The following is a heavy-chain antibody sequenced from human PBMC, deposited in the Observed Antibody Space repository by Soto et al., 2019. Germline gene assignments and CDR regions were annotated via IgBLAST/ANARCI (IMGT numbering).Heavy chain of an antibody. Sequence: QVQLVESGGGVVQPGRSLRLSCAASGFTFSNYGMHWVRQAPGKGLEWVAVISYDGDNKYYADSVKGRFTISRDNSKNTLYLQMNSLRAEDTAVYYCARDGDLNSSWYYGMDVWGQGTTVTVSS. D-gene: IGHD6-6*01. CDR3: ARDGDLNSSWYYGMDV. V-gene: IGHV3-30*03. CDR2: ISYDGDNK. J-gene: IGHJ6*02. CDR1: GFTFSNYG.